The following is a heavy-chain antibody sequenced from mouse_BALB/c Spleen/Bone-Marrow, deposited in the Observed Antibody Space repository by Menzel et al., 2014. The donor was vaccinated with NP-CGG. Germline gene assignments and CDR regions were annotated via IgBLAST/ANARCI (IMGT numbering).Heavy chain of an antibody. V-gene: IGHV4-1*02. J-gene: IGHJ1*01. CDR3: ARPGYYGYQDV. CDR2: INPDSSTI. Sequence: DVKLVESGGGLVQPGGSLKLSCAASGFDFSRYWMTWVRQAPGKGLEWIGEINPDSSTINYTPSLKEKFIISRDNAKNTLYLQINKVRSEDTALYYCARPGYYGYQDVWGAGTTVTVSS. D-gene: IGHD1-2*01. CDR1: GFDFSRYW.